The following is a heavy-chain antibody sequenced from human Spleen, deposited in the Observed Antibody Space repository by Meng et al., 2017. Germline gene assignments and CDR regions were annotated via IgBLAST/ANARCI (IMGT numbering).Heavy chain of an antibody. CDR3: ASDQGGRHPDLDY. Sequence: GESLKISCVASGFTFSNYGIHWVRLAPGKGLEWVAVIWYDGSKQYYADSVKGRFTISRDDSKNTLYLHMNSLRAEDTAVYYCASDQGGRHPDLDYWGQGTLVTVSS. V-gene: IGHV3-33*01. CDR2: IWYDGSKQ. D-gene: IGHD3-16*01. CDR1: GFTFSNYG. J-gene: IGHJ4*02.